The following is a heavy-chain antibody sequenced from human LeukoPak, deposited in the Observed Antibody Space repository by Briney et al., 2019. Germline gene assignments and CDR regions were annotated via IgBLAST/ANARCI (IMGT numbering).Heavy chain of an antibody. D-gene: IGHD6-6*01. V-gene: IGHV4-61*02. CDR2: IYSSGSI. Sequence: SETLSLTCTVSGASISSGSYYWSWIRQPAGKGLEWIGRIYSSGSINYNPSLKSRVTISVDTSKNQFSLKLSSVTAADTAVYYCARDRGSSVVAFWFDPWVPATLVTVSS. CDR3: ARDRGSSVVAFWFDP. J-gene: IGHJ5*02. CDR1: GASISSGSYY.